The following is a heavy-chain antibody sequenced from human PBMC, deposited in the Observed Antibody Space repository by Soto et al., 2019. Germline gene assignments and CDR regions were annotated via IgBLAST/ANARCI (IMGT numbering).Heavy chain of an antibody. V-gene: IGHV1-69*06. J-gene: IGHJ4*02. Sequence: GASVKVSFQASGGTFRSYAISWVPQAPGQGLEWMGGIIPIFGTANYAQKFQGRVTITADKSTSTAYMELSSLRSEDTAVYYCARDSYSYGPFDYWGQGTLVTVSS. CDR2: IIPIFGTA. D-gene: IGHD5-18*01. CDR3: ARDSYSYGPFDY. CDR1: GGTFRSYA.